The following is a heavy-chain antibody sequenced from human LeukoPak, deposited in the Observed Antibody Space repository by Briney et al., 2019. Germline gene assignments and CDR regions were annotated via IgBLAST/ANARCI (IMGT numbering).Heavy chain of an antibody. CDR2: IYSGGST. Sequence: GGSLRLSCAATGFTVGSSYMSWVRQAPGKGLEWVSVIYSGGSTYYADSVKVRFTISRGNSKNTLYLQMNSLRGEDTAVYYCARRGDYGSAFDIWGQGTMVTVSS. CDR1: GFTVGSSY. V-gene: IGHV3-66*01. D-gene: IGHD3-16*01. J-gene: IGHJ3*02. CDR3: ARRGDYGSAFDI.